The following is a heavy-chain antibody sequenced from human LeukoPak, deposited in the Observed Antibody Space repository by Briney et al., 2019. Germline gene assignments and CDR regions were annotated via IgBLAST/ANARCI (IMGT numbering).Heavy chain of an antibody. V-gene: IGHV3-30*02. CDR3: AKDRKGATFTAFDI. D-gene: IGHD1-26*01. J-gene: IGHJ3*02. Sequence: PGGSLRLSCAASGFTFSSYGMHWVRQAPGKGLEWVAFIRYDGSNKYYADSVKGRFTISRDNSKNTLYLQMNSLRAEDTAVYYCAKDRKGATFTAFDIWGQGTMVTVSS. CDR2: IRYDGSNK. CDR1: GFTFSSYG.